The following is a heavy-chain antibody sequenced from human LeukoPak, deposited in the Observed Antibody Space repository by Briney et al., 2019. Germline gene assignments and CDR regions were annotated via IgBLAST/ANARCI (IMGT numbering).Heavy chain of an antibody. Sequence: ASVKVSCKASGYTFTSCDINWVRQATGQRLEWMGWMNPNSGNTGYGQSLQGRITMTRDISIGTAYMELSNLTSEDTAIYYCTRGSSGRRDNWGQGTLVTVSA. J-gene: IGHJ4*02. D-gene: IGHD6-19*01. CDR3: TRGSSGRRDN. V-gene: IGHV1-8*01. CDR2: MNPNSGNT. CDR1: GYTFTSCD.